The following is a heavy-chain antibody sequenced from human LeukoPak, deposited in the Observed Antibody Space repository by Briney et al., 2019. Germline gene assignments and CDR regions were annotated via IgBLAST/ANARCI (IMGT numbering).Heavy chain of an antibody. Sequence: PSETLSFNCTVSGGSISSSSYYRRWLRQPPGKMLEWIGSMYYSGCTSYNPSLKSRVIISVDTSKKQFSLKLRSVPAADTAVYYCARVAEMKDAFDIWGQGTMVTVSS. CDR3: ARVAEMKDAFDI. CDR1: GGSISSSSYY. D-gene: IGHD1-14*01. V-gene: IGHV4-39*07. CDR2: MYYSGCT. J-gene: IGHJ3*02.